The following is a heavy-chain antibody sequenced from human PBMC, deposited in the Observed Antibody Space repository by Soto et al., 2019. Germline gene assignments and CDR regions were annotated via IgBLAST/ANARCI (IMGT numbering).Heavy chain of an antibody. CDR2: IKSKTDGGTT. V-gene: IGHV3-15*07. J-gene: IGHJ6*02. CDR3: TTRVYDFWSGRPYGMDV. Sequence: PGGSLRLSCAASGFTFSNAWMNWVRQAPGKGLEWVGRIKSKTDGGTTDYAAPVKGRFTISRDDSKNTLYLQMNSLKTEDTAVYYCTTRVYDFWSGRPYGMDVWGQGTTVTVSS. D-gene: IGHD3-3*01. CDR1: GFTFSNAW.